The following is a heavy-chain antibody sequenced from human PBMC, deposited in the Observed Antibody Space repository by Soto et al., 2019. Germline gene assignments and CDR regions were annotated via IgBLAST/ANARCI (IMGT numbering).Heavy chain of an antibody. Sequence: QVQLVQSGAEVKKPGASVKVSCKASGYTFTSYAMHWVRQAPGQRLEWMAWINAGNGNTKYSQKFQGRVNITRDTSAITADMERSSLSSEDTALYDCARDYYGAGSYLVYWGQGTLVTVSS. CDR3: ARDYYGAGSYLVY. CDR1: GYTFTSYA. D-gene: IGHD3-10*01. V-gene: IGHV1-3*01. J-gene: IGHJ4*02. CDR2: INAGNGNT.